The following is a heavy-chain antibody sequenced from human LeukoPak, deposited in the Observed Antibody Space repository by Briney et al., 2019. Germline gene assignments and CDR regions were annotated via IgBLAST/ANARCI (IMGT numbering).Heavy chain of an antibody. Sequence: GGSLRLSCAASGFTFSSYWMSWARQAPGKGLEWVANIKQDGSEKYYVDSVKGQFTISRDNAKNSLYLQMNSLRAEDTAVYYCARLYSGSYLDYWGQGTLVTVSS. CDR1: GFTFSSYW. CDR3: ARLYSGSYLDY. CDR2: IKQDGSEK. V-gene: IGHV3-7*01. D-gene: IGHD1-26*01. J-gene: IGHJ4*02.